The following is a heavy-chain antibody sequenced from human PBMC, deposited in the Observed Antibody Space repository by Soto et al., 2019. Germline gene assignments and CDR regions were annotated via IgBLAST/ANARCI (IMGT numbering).Heavy chain of an antibody. CDR1: GGSGSGYH. CDR2: IYSTGTT. J-gene: IGHJ4*02. CDR3: ARGQTNIWYFDH. V-gene: IGHV4-59*02. Sequence: QVQLQESGPRLVKPSETLSLTCTVSGGSGSGYHWNWVRQPPGKRLEWIGHIYSTGTTNYNPSLKSRITISIDTSKNQLALKMNSVTAADTAVYYCARGQTNIWYFDHWGQGTLVTVSS.